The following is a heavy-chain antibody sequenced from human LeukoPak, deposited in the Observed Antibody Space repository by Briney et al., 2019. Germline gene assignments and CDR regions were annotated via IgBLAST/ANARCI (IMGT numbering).Heavy chain of an antibody. D-gene: IGHD2-2*01. Sequence: GGSLRLSCAASGVTFSSYAMSWVRQAPGKGLEWVSAISGSGGSTYYADSVKGRFTISRDNSKNTLYLQMNSLRAEDTAVYYCAKDRNVYCSSSSCSSDFDYWGQGTLVTVSS. CDR2: ISGSGGST. J-gene: IGHJ4*02. CDR1: GVTFSSYA. V-gene: IGHV3-23*01. CDR3: AKDRNVYCSSSSCSSDFDY.